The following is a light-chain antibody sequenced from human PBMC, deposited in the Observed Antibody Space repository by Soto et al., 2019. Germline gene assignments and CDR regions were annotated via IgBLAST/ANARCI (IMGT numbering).Light chain of an antibody. CDR1: QSVDGY. J-gene: IGKJ4*01. V-gene: IGKV3-15*01. CDR3: QRYDNWPLT. CDR2: HTS. Sequence: EVVMTQSPGTLSVSLGESATLSCRASQSVDGYLAWYQQKPGQAPRLLIYHTSTRATGVPARFSGSGSGTEFSLTISSLQSEDFAVYYCQRYDNWPLTFGGGTKVDIK.